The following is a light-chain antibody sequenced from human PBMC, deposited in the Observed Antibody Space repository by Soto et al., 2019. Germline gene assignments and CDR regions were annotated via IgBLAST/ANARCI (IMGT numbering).Light chain of an antibody. CDR2: RNN. J-gene: IGLJ2*01. CDR1: SSNIGSNY. V-gene: IGLV1-47*01. CDR3: AAWDDSLSGRV. Sequence: QSVLTQPPSASGTPGQRVTISCSGSSSNIGSNYVYWYQHLPGTAPKLLIYRNNQQPSGVPDRFSGSKSGTSASLAISGLRSEDEADYYCAAWDDSLSGRVFGGGTQLTVL.